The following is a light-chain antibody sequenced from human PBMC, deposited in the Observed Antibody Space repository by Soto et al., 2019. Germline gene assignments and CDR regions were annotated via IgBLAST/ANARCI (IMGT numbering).Light chain of an antibody. V-gene: IGLV2-14*01. CDR2: DVS. CDR3: SSYTSSSTYV. CDR1: SSDVGGYNY. Sequence: QSVLPQPASVSGSPGQSITISCTGTSSDVGGYNYVSWYQQHPGKAPKLMIYDVSNRPSGVSNRLSGSKSGNTASLTISGLQAEDEADYYCSSYTSSSTYVFGTGTKVTVL. J-gene: IGLJ1*01.